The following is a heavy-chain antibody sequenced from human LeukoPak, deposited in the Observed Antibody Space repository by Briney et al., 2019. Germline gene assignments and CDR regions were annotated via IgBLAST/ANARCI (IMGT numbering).Heavy chain of an antibody. D-gene: IGHD4-17*01. CDR3: ATVFGDSYYFDY. Sequence: ASVTVSCKVSGYTLTELSMHWVRQVPGKGLEWMGGFDPEDGETIYAQKFQGRVTMTEDTSTDTAYMELSSLRSEDTAMYYCATVFGDSYYFDYWGQGTLVTVSS. J-gene: IGHJ4*02. CDR1: GYTLTELS. V-gene: IGHV1-24*01. CDR2: FDPEDGET.